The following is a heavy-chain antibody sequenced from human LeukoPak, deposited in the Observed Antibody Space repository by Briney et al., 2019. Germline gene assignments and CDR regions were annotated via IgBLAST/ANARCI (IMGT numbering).Heavy chain of an antibody. CDR2: ISVYSGDT. V-gene: IGHV1-18*01. CDR3: ARDSLHSYSFL. Sequence: ASVKVSCKASGYSLSSYIITWLRQAPGQGLEWMGWISVYSGDTNYAQKFQGRVTMTTDTSTSTAYMELRSLRSDDTAVYYCARDSLHSYSFLWGQGTLVTVSS. D-gene: IGHD5-18*01. J-gene: IGHJ4*02. CDR1: GYSLSSYI.